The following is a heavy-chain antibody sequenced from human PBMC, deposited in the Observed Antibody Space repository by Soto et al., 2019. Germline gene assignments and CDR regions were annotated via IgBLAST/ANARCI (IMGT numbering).Heavy chain of an antibody. CDR1: GGSISSGGYY. CDR2: IYYSGST. CDR3: ARDRAVVVPLDYYYGMDV. Sequence: SETLSLTCTVSGGSISSGGYYWSWIRQHPGKGLEWIGYIYYSGSTYYNPSLKSRVTISVDTSKNQFSLKLSSVTAADTAVYYCARDRAVVVPLDYYYGMDVWCQGTTVTVSS. J-gene: IGHJ6*02. V-gene: IGHV4-31*03. D-gene: IGHD2-2*01.